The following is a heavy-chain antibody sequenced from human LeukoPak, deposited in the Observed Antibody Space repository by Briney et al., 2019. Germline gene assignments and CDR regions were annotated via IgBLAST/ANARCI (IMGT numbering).Heavy chain of an antibody. CDR2: IYYSGST. CDR1: GGSISSYY. Sequence: PLETLCLTCTVSGGSISSYYWSWIRQPPGKGLERIGYIYYSGSTNYNPSLKSRVTISVDTSKNQFSLKLSSVTAADTAVYYCARAGKQQLFRNWFDPWGQGTLVTVSS. D-gene: IGHD6-13*01. CDR3: ARAGKQQLFRNWFDP. J-gene: IGHJ5*02. V-gene: IGHV4-59*01.